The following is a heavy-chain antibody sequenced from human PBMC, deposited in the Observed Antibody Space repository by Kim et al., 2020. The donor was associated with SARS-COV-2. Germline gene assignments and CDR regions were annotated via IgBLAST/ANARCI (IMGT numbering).Heavy chain of an antibody. CDR3: ARGPISGAFDH. D-gene: IGHD6-19*01. J-gene: IGHJ4*02. CDR2: T. V-gene: IGHV1-2*02. Sequence: TNYPQRFQGRVTMTRDTSFNTVSLDLRGLRSDDTGVYYCARGPISGAFDHWGQGTLVTVSS.